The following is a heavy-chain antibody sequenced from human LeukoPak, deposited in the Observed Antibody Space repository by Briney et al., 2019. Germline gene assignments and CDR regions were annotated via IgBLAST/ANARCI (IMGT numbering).Heavy chain of an antibody. J-gene: IGHJ6*02. CDR1: GYTFTSYD. CDR3: ARGGASDYDFWSGYYTTPGYYYYGMDV. D-gene: IGHD3-3*01. Sequence: GASVKVSCKASGYTFTSYDINWVRQATGQGLEWMGWMNPNSGNTGYAQKFQGRVTMTRNTSISTAYMELSSLRSEDTAVYYCARGGASDYDFWSGYYTTPGYYYYGMDVWGQGTTVTVSS. V-gene: IGHV1-8*01. CDR2: MNPNSGNT.